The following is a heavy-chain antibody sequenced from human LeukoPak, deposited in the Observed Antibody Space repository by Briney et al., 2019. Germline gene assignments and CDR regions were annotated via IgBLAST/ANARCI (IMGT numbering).Heavy chain of an antibody. V-gene: IGHV1-69*06. J-gene: IGHJ4*02. CDR3: AREYYGSGSYYDGYYFDF. D-gene: IGHD3-10*01. CDR2: IIPAFGTT. Sequence: SVKVSCKVPGDTFNSYAVAWVRQAPGQGLEWMGLIIPAFGTTHYAQRFQGRVTITSDKSTTTAYMELGSLRSEDTAVYYCAREYYGSGSYYDGYYFDFWGQGTLVTVSS. CDR1: GDTFNSYA.